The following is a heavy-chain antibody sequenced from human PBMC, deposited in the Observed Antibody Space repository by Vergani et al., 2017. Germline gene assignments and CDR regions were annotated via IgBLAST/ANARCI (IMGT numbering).Heavy chain of an antibody. CDR2: IGKDGINT. Sequence: QVQLVESAGGVVQPGGSLRLSCAASGFTFSNFGMHWIRQAPVKGLEWLAYIGKDGINTRYRDAVKGRFTVSRDNSKDILYLQMDSMRSEDTPLYNCAKYLLDSTDGLPDSWGPGTLFIVSS. V-gene: IGHV3-30*02. CDR1: GFTFSNFG. CDR3: AKYLLDSTDGLPDS. J-gene: IGHJ4*02. D-gene: IGHD1-1*01.